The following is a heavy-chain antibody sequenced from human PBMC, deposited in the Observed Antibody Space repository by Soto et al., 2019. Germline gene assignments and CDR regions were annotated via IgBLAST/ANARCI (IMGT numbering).Heavy chain of an antibody. CDR2: ISANNGNT. CDR1: GYTFTGYY. CDR3: ARSRYSGYDFGY. D-gene: IGHD5-12*01. Sequence: GASVKVSCKASGYTFTGYYMHWVRQAPGQGLEWMGWISANNGNTNYAQNLQGRVTLTTDTSTSTAYMELRSLRSDDTAVYYCARSRYSGYDFGYWGPGTLVTVSS. V-gene: IGHV1-18*04. J-gene: IGHJ4*02.